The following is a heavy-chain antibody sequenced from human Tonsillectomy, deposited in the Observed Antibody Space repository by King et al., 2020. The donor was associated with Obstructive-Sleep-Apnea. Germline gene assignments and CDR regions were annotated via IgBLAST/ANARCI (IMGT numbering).Heavy chain of an antibody. V-gene: IGHV3-9*01. CDR3: AKDMSSGWYGPLDY. CDR2: ISWNSGRI. CDR1: GFTFDDYA. Sequence: VQLVESGGGLVQPGRSLRLSCAASGFTFDDYAMHWVRQAPGKGLEWVSGISWNSGRIGYADSVKGRFTISRDNAKNSLYLQMNSLRVEDTALYYCAKDMSSGWYGPLDYWGQGTLVTVSS. D-gene: IGHD6-19*01. J-gene: IGHJ4*02.